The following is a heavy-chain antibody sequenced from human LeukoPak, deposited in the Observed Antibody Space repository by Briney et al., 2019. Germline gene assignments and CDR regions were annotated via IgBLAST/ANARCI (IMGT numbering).Heavy chain of an antibody. D-gene: IGHD3-10*01. Sequence: GGSLRPSCAASGFTVSRNYMSWVRQAPGKGLEWVSIIYSGGSTYYADSVRGRFTISRDNSKNTLFLQMNSLRAEDTALYYCARGVLLWFGEPNWFDPWGQGTLVTVSS. V-gene: IGHV3-66*02. CDR1: GFTVSRNY. J-gene: IGHJ5*02. CDR2: IYSGGST. CDR3: ARGVLLWFGEPNWFDP.